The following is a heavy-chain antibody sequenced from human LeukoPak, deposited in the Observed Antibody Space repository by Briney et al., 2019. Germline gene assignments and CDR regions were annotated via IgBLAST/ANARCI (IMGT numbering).Heavy chain of an antibody. V-gene: IGHV3-23*01. Sequence: GGSLRLSCAASGFTFSSYAMSWVRQAPGKGLEWVSAISGSGGSTYYADSVKGRFTISRDNAKNTLYLQMNSLRAEDTAVYYCARDAEDYDFWSGYYCHFDYWGQGTLVTVSS. CDR3: ARDAEDYDFWSGYYCHFDY. CDR2: ISGSGGST. J-gene: IGHJ4*02. D-gene: IGHD3-3*01. CDR1: GFTFSSYA.